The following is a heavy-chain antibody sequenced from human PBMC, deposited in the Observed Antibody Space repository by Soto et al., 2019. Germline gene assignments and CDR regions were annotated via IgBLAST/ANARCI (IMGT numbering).Heavy chain of an antibody. D-gene: IGHD5-18*01. Sequence: GGSLRLSCAASGFTFSSYAMHWVRQAPGKGLEWVAVISYDGSNKYYADSVKGRFTISRDNSKNTLYLQMNSLRAEDTAVYYCARENSGGYSYGWLDYWGQGTLVTVSS. V-gene: IGHV3-30-3*01. CDR1: GFTFSSYA. J-gene: IGHJ4*02. CDR3: ARENSGGYSYGWLDY. CDR2: ISYDGSNK.